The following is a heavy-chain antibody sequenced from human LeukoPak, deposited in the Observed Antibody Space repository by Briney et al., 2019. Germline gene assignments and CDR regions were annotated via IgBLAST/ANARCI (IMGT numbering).Heavy chain of an antibody. V-gene: IGHV3-11*01. D-gene: IGHD3-3*01. J-gene: IGHJ6*02. CDR3: AKDYDFWSGYPFYGMDV. Sequence: GGSLRLSCAASGFTFSDYYMSWIRQAPGKGLEWVSYISSSGSTIYYADSVKGRFTISRDNSKNTLYLQMNSLRAEDTAVYYCAKDYDFWSGYPFYGMDVWGQGTTVTVSS. CDR2: ISSSGSTI. CDR1: GFTFSDYY.